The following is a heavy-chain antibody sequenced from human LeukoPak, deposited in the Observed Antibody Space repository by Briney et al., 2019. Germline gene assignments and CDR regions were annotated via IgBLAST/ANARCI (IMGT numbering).Heavy chain of an antibody. V-gene: IGHV4-4*02. J-gene: IGHJ3*02. CDR2: IYHSGST. D-gene: IGHD6-19*01. CDR1: GGSISSSNW. CDR3: ARDLAVAGRRAFDI. Sequence: PSETLSLTCAVSGGSISSSNWWSWVRQPPGKGLEWIGEIYHSGSTNYNPSLKSRVTISVDKSKNQFSLKLSSVTAADTAVYYCARDLAVAGRRAFDIWGQGTMVTVSS.